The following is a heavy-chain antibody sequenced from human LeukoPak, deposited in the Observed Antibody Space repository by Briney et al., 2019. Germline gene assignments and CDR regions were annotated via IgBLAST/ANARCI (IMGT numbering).Heavy chain of an antibody. V-gene: IGHV3-7*01. J-gene: IGHJ4*02. D-gene: IGHD5-12*01. CDR2: INQDGSEE. CDR3: VRDGGVSGYDLLDY. CDR1: GFTFSHYL. Sequence: GGSLRLSCAASGFTFSHYLMTWVRQAPGKGLEWVAQINQDGSEEYYMDSVKARFTISRDNAKNSVFLQMNSLRAEDTAVYYCVRDGGVSGYDLLDYWGQGTLVTVSS.